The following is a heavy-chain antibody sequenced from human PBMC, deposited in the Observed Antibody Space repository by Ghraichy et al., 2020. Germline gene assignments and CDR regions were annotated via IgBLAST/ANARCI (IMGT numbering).Heavy chain of an antibody. J-gene: IGHJ6*02. D-gene: IGHD3-22*01. CDR1: GGSISSYY. V-gene: IGHV4-59*08. Sequence: SETLSLTCTVSGGSISSYYWSWIRQPPGKGLEWIGYIYYSGSTNYNPSLKSRVTISVDTSKNQFSLKLSSVTAADTAVYYCARLYYDSSGGTDVWGQGTTVTVSS. CDR2: IYYSGST. CDR3: ARLYYDSSGGTDV.